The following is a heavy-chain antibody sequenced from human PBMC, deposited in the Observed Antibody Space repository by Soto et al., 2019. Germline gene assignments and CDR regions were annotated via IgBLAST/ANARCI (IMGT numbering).Heavy chain of an antibody. CDR3: AGGYCSGGSCYAFDY. Sequence: GGSLRLSCAASGFTFSSYGMHWVRQAPGKGLEWVAVIWYDGSNKYYADSVKGRFTISRDNSKNTLYLQMNSLRAEDTAVYYCAGGYCSGGSCYAFDYWGQGTLVTVSS. D-gene: IGHD2-15*01. CDR1: GFTFSSYG. V-gene: IGHV3-33*01. CDR2: IWYDGSNK. J-gene: IGHJ4*02.